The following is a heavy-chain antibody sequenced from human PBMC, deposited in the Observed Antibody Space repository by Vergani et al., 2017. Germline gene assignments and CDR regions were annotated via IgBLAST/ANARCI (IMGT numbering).Heavy chain of an antibody. CDR3: ARISTYYDFWSGYYSYYFDY. CDR1: GFSLSNARMG. CDR2: IFSNDEK. V-gene: IGHV2-26*01. D-gene: IGHD3-3*01. J-gene: IGHJ4*02. Sequence: QVTLKESGPVLVKPTETLTLTCTVSGFSLSNARMGVSWIRQPPGKALEWLAQIFSNDEKSYSTSLKSRLTISKDTSKSQVVLTMTNMDPVDTATYYCARISTYYDFWSGYYSYYFDYWGQGTLVTVSS.